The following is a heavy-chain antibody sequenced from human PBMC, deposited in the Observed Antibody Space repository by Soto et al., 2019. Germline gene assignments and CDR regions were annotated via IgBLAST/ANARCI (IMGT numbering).Heavy chain of an antibody. CDR1: GFTFSSYG. CDR3: ARTGGDTAMLYYYYYGMAV. Sequence: QVQLVESGGGVVQPGRSLRLSCAASGFTFSSYGMHWVRQAPGKGLEWVAVIWYDGSNKYYADSVKGRFTISRDNSKNTLYLQMNSLRAEDTAVYYCARTGGDTAMLYYYYYGMAVCGQGTTDTVSS. J-gene: IGHJ6*02. CDR2: IWYDGSNK. V-gene: IGHV3-33*01. D-gene: IGHD5-18*01.